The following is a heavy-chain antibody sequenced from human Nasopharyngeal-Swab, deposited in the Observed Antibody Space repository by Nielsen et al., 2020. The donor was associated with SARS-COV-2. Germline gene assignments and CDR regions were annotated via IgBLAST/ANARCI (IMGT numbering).Heavy chain of an antibody. CDR1: GFTLSHYW. D-gene: IGHD3-22*01. V-gene: IGHV3-23*01. CDR2: VSASGGIT. CDR3: AKRDDADSSGYLNLDF. J-gene: IGHJ4*02. Sequence: GESLKISCGVSGFTLSHYWMTWVRQARGRGLEWVSGVSASGGITHHADSVKGRFTISRDNSKNTLYLEMNNLRVDDTAVYYCAKRDDADSSGYLNLDFWGQGILVTVSS.